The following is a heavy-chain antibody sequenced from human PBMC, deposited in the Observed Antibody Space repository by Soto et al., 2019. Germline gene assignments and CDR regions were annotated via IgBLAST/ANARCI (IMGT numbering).Heavy chain of an antibody. J-gene: IGHJ6*02. V-gene: IGHV3-21*06. CDR2: ISTSSSAI. D-gene: IGHD3-9*01. Sequence: GGSLRLSCVASGFAFRSYGMNWVRQAPGKGLEWVSSISTSSSAIYYTDSVKVRFTISRDNARNSLYLQMKSLRAEDTAVYFCARDGADYDILTGYYDYYYHGMDVWGQGTTVTVSS. CDR3: ARDGADYDILTGYYDYYYHGMDV. CDR1: GFAFRSYG.